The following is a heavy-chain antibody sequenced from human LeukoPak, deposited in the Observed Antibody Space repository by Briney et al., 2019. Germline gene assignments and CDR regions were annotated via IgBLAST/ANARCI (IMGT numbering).Heavy chain of an antibody. CDR1: GGSISSGSYY. CDR2: IYTSGST. V-gene: IGHV4-61*02. D-gene: IGHD6-13*01. J-gene: IGHJ3*02. CDR3: ARARSSYYAFDI. Sequence: PSETLSLTCTVSGGSISSGSYYWSWIRQPAGKGLEWIGRIYTSGSTNYNPSLKSRVTISVDTSKNQFSLKLSSVTAADTAVYYCARARSSYYAFDIWGQGTMVTVSS.